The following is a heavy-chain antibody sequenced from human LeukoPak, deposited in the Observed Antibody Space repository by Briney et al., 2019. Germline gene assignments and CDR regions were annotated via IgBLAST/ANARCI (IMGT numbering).Heavy chain of an antibody. CDR2: IRYDGSNK. V-gene: IGHV3-30*02. D-gene: IGHD2-2*01. CDR1: GFTFSSYG. Sequence: GGSLRLSCAASGFTFSSYGMHWVRQAPGKGLEWVAFIRYDGSNKYYADSVKGRFTISRDNSKNTLYLQMNSLRAEDTAVYYCARDGPLVPAAIRCCGGGDYWGQGTLVTVSS. J-gene: IGHJ4*02. CDR3: ARDGPLVPAAIRCCGGGDY.